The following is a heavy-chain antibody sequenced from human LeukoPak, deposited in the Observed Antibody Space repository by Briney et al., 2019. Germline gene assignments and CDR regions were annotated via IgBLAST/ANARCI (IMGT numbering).Heavy chain of an antibody. V-gene: IGHV4-39*07. CDR3: ARYSSSWSAWYFDL. Sequence: SETLSLTCTVSGGSISSGGYYWSWIRQPPGKGLEWIGSIYHSGSTYYNPSLKSRVTISVDTSKNQFSLKLSSVTAADTAVYYCARYSSSWSAWYFDLWGRGTLVTVSS. D-gene: IGHD6-13*01. CDR2: IYHSGST. CDR1: GGSISSGGYY. J-gene: IGHJ2*01.